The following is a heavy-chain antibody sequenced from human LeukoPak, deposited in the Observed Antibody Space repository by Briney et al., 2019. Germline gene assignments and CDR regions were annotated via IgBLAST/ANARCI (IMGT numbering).Heavy chain of an antibody. CDR3: ARWGSYGFDY. J-gene: IGHJ4*02. D-gene: IGHD5-18*01. Sequence: TSETLSLTCTVSGGSISSNSYYWGWIRQPPGKGLEWIGTIYYSGSTYYNPSLKSRVTISVDTSQNHFSLKLSSVTAAATAVYYCARWGSYGFDYWGQGTLVTVSS. CDR1: GGSISSNSYY. CDR2: IYYSGST. V-gene: IGHV4-39*02.